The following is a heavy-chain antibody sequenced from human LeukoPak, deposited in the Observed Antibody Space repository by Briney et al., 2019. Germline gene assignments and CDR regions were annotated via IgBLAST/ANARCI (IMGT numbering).Heavy chain of an antibody. D-gene: IGHD6-6*01. CDR1: GFTVSSNY. V-gene: IGHV3-66*02. CDR3: ARDLYSSSSFAPLRY. J-gene: IGHJ4*02. Sequence: GGSLRLSCAASGFTVSSNYMSWVRQAPGKELEWVSVIYSGGSTYYADSVKGRFTISRDNSKNTLYLQMNSLRAEDTAVYYCARDLYSSSSFAPLRYWGQGTLVTVSS. CDR2: IYSGGST.